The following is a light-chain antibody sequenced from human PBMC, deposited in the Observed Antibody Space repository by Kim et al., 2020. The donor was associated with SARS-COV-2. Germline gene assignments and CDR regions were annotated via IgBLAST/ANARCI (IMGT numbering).Light chain of an antibody. V-gene: IGKV3-11*01. CDR1: QSVSSY. CDR2: DAS. CDR3: QQRSNWPVT. J-gene: IGKJ5*01. Sequence: VPAGEKAALSCRASQSVSSYLAWYQQKPGQAPRLLIYDASNRATGIPARFSGSGSGTDFTLTISSLEPEDFAVYYGQQRSNWPVTVGQGTRLEIK.